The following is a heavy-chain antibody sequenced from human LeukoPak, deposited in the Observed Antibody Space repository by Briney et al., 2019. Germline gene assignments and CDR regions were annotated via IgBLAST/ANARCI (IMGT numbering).Heavy chain of an antibody. Sequence: SQTLSLTCAISGDTDSSNSPGWTSIRQSPSRVLELLGRTYYRSKWYNDYAISGKSGITVNPDTSKNQFSLQLNSVTPEDTAVYYCVREHYTSLWYTDYWGQGTLVTVSS. D-gene: IGHD6-19*01. V-gene: IGHV6-1*01. CDR3: VREHYTSLWYTDY. J-gene: IGHJ4*02. CDR1: GDTDSSNSPG. CDR2: TYYRSKWYN.